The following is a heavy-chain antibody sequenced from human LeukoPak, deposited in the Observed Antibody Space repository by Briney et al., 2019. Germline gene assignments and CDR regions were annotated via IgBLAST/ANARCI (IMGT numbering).Heavy chain of an antibody. V-gene: IGHV1-69*04. CDR1: GGTFSSYA. D-gene: IGHD4-17*01. J-gene: IGHJ4*02. CDR3: ARCAVATVTTSPGPGDY. Sequence: ASVKVSCKASGGTFSSYAISWVRQAPGQGLEWMGRIIPILGIANYAQKFQGRVTITADKSTSTAYMELSSLRSEDTAVYYCARCAVATVTTSPGPGDYWGQGTLVTVSS. CDR2: IIPILGIA.